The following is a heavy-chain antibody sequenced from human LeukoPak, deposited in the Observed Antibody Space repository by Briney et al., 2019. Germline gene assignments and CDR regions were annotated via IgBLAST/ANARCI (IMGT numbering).Heavy chain of an antibody. J-gene: IGHJ6*03. D-gene: IGHD6-13*01. Sequence: SETLSLTCTVSGGSISSRTYYWSWIRQPAGKGLEWIGRFYTSGSTNYNPSLKSRVSISADTSKNQFSLNLSSVTASDTAVYYCTRDRPYWQQTSYYYYMDVWGKGTTVTVSS. CDR1: GGSISSRTYY. CDR3: TRDRPYWQQTSYYYYMDV. V-gene: IGHV4-61*02. CDR2: FYTSGST.